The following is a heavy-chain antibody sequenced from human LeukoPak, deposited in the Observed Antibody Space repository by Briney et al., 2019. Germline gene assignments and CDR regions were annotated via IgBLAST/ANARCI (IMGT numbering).Heavy chain of an antibody. CDR1: GFTVSSNY. CDR2: IYSGGST. CDR3: ASGGITMISVGGFDI. D-gene: IGHD3-22*01. V-gene: IGHV3-53*01. Sequence: GSLRLSCAASGFTVSSNYMSWVRQAPGKGLEWVSVIYSGGSTYYADSVKGRFTISRDNSKNTLYLQMNSLRAEDTAVYYCASGGITMISVGGFDIWGQGTMVTVSS. J-gene: IGHJ3*02.